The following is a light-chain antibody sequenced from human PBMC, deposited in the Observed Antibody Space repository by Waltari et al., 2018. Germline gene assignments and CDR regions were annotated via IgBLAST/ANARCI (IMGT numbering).Light chain of an antibody. CDR3: LISSSGARV. J-gene: IGLJ3*02. V-gene: IGLV7-46*01. Sequence: QAVLTQAPSLTVSPGGTVTLPSGSSTGAVPLCHYSYRFQQKPGQAPRTLLYDTSNTLSLTPARFSGSLLGGKAALTLSGAQPEDEADYYCLISSSGARVFGGGTKLTVL. CDR2: DTS. CDR1: TGAVPLCHY.